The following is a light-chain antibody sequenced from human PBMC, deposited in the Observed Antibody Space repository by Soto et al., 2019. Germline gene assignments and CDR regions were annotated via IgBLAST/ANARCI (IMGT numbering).Light chain of an antibody. CDR3: SSYTGDTTPV. CDR2: EVS. V-gene: IGLV2-14*01. Sequence: QSALTQPASVFGSPGQSITISCTGTSNDVGGYAYVSWYQQYPGKAPKLVISEVSNRPSGVSHRFSGSRSGNTASLTISGLQAEDEADYYCSSYTGDTTPVFGGGTKLTVL. J-gene: IGLJ2*01. CDR1: SNDVGGYAY.